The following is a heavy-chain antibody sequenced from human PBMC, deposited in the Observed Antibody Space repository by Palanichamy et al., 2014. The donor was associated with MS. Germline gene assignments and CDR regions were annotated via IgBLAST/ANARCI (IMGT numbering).Heavy chain of an antibody. CDR2: INPSGGTA. D-gene: IGHD3-22*01. CDR1: GYTFTSYF. V-gene: IGHV1-46*01. J-gene: IGHJ4*02. Sequence: QVQLVQSGAEVKKPGASVEVSCKTSGYTFTSYFIHWVRQAPGQGLEWMGIINPSGGTANYAQKFQGRVTMTRDTSTSTVYMELSSLRSEDTAVFYCARTFTMTLPFDYWGQGTLVTVSS. CDR3: ARTFTMTLPFDY.